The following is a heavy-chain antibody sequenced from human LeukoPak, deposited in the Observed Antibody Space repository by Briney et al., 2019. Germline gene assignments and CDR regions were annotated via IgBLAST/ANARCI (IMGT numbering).Heavy chain of an antibody. CDR3: ARVRGGCSGGSCYPSGYYFDY. CDR1: GFALRSYS. CDR2: ISSGSDTI. D-gene: IGHD2-15*01. Sequence: GGSLRLSCAASGFALRSYSMSWVRQAPGKGLEWLSHISSGSDTIYYADSVKGRFTISRDNAKNSLYLQMNRLRVDDTAVYYCARVRGGCSGGSCYPSGYYFDYWGQGTLVTVSS. V-gene: IGHV3-48*01. J-gene: IGHJ4*02.